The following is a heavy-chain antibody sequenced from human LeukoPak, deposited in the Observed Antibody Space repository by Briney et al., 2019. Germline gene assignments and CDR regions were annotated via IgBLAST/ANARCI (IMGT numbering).Heavy chain of an antibody. CDR1: GFTFSSYS. CDR3: AQEFRAYGKY. D-gene: IGHD2-21*01. CDR2: ISGSGDSP. V-gene: IGHV3-23*01. Sequence: GGSLRRSCAASGFTFSSYSMSWVRQAPGKGLEWVSTISGSGDSPDYADSVKGRFTISRDNSRNTLYLQMTSLRAEDTAVYFCAQEFRAYGKYWGQGTLVTVSS. J-gene: IGHJ4*02.